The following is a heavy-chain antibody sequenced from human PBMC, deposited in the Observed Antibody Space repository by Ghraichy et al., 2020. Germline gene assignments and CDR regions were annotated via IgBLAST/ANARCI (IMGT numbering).Heavy chain of an antibody. CDR3: VKDSYCSGRTCHTYHLDF. Sequence: GESLNISCAASGFTFHDYTMHWVRQVPGKGLEWVSLITSDGATTYYADSVKGRFTISRDNSRTSLYLLMNSLRTEDTALYYCVKDSYCSGRTCHTYHLDFWGQGTLVTVSS. CDR1: GFTFHDYT. V-gene: IGHV3-43*01. CDR2: ITSDGATT. J-gene: IGHJ4*02. D-gene: IGHD2-15*01.